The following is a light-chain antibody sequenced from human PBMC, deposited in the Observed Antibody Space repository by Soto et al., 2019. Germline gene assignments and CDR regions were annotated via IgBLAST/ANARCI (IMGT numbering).Light chain of an antibody. CDR2: GAS. V-gene: IGKV1-39*01. CDR1: QSIVTY. Sequence: DIQMTQSPSSLSASVGDRVTITCRASQSIVTYLNWYQQMSVNAPKLLIFGASHLQRGVPSRFSGSGSGIHFTLTISSLQPEDFATYYCQQSFTTPPPVGGGTRVEIK. CDR3: QQSFTTPPP. J-gene: IGKJ4*01.